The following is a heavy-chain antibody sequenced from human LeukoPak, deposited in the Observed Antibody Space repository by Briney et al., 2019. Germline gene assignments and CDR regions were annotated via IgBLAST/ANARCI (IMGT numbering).Heavy chain of an antibody. Sequence: GGSLRLSCAVSGITVSNYVMSWVRQAAGKWLEWVAGISGSGGGTNYADSVKGGFTISRDNFKNTLYLQMNSLRAEDTAVYFCAKRGVVIRVILVGFHKEAYYFDSWGQGALVTVSS. J-gene: IGHJ4*02. CDR2: ISGSGGGT. CDR1: GITVSNYV. CDR3: AKRGVVIRVILVGFHKEAYYFDS. V-gene: IGHV3-23*01. D-gene: IGHD3-22*01.